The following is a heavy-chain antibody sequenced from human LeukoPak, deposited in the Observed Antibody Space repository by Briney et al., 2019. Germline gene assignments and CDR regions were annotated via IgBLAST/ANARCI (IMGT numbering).Heavy chain of an antibody. J-gene: IGHJ2*01. CDR3: ARDRVYYYDSSGYYSDADWYFDL. CDR2: ITPILGIA. V-gene: IGHV1-69*04. CDR1: GGTFSSYA. Sequence: GSSVKVSCKASGGTFSSYAISWVRQAPGQGLEWMGRITPILGIANYAQKFQGRVTITADKSTTTAYMELSSLRSEDTAVYYCARDRVYYYDSSGYYSDADWYFDLWGRGTLVTVSS. D-gene: IGHD3-22*01.